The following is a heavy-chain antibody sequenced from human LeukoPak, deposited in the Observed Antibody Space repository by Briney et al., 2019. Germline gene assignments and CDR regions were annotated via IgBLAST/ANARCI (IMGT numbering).Heavy chain of an antibody. Sequence: GGSLRLSCAASGFTFRSYDMHWVRQTPGRGLEWVSAIGIAGDTHYPDSMKGRFTISRENAKNSMYLQMNSLKDGDTAVYYCVRGGIQVSGIDAFDIWGQGTMVTVSS. V-gene: IGHV3-13*01. CDR2: IGIAGDT. CDR3: VRGGIQVSGIDAFDI. J-gene: IGHJ3*02. CDR1: GFTFRSYD. D-gene: IGHD5/OR15-5a*01.